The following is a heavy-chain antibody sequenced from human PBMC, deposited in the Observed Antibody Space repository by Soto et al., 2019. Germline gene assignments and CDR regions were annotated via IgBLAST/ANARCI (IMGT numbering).Heavy chain of an antibody. J-gene: IGHJ4*02. CDR3: ARGKLSDYVWGSYRYHFDY. CDR2: INHSGST. V-gene: IGHV4-34*01. Sequence: QVQLQQWGAGLLKPSETLSLTCAVYGGSFSGYYWSWIRQPPGKGLEWIGEINHSGSTNYNPSLKSRVTISVDTSKNQFSLKLSSVTGADRGVYYCARGKLSDYVWGSYRYHFDYWGQGTVVTVSS. CDR1: GGSFSGYY. D-gene: IGHD3-16*02.